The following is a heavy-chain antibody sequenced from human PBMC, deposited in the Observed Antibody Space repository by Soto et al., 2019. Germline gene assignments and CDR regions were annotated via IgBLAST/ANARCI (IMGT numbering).Heavy chain of an antibody. V-gene: IGHV3-30*18. CDR3: AKEGCSGGICYGFDY. CDR2: MSWDGSDE. CDR1: GFTFSSYG. D-gene: IGHD2-15*01. J-gene: IGHJ4*02. Sequence: QVQLVESGGGVVQPGRSLRLSCAASGFTFSSYGMHWVRQAPGKGLEWVAVMSWDGSDEFYEETVKGRFTVSRDNSRNTLYLQMNSLRPEDTAVYYCAKEGCSGGICYGFDYWDQGTLVTVSS.